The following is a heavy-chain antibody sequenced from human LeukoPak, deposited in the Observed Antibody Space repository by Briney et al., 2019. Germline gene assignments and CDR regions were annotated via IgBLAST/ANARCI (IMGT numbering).Heavy chain of an antibody. Sequence: SETLSLTCTVSGGSISSSSYYWGWIRQPPGKGLEWIGSIYYSGSTYYNPSLKSRVTISVDTSKNQFSLKLSSVTAADTAVYYCVRESVVVVAATNLRGAFDIWGQGTMLTVFS. CDR1: GGSISSSSYY. J-gene: IGHJ3*02. CDR3: VRESVVVVAATNLRGAFDI. V-gene: IGHV4-39*02. D-gene: IGHD2-15*01. CDR2: IYYSGST.